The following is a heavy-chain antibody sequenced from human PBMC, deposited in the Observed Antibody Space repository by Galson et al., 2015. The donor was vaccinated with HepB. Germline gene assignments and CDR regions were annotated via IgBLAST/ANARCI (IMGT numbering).Heavy chain of an antibody. V-gene: IGHV3-48*01. CDR3: ARDEEDCSSTSCYETWSLFGY. CDR2: ISSSSSTI. D-gene: IGHD2-2*01. Sequence: SLRLSCAASGFTFSSYSMNWVRQAPGKGLEWVSYISSSSSTIYYADSVKGRFTISRDNAKNSLYLQMNSLRAEDTAVYYCARDEEDCSSTSCYETWSLFGYWGQGTLVTVSS. CDR1: GFTFSSYS. J-gene: IGHJ4*02.